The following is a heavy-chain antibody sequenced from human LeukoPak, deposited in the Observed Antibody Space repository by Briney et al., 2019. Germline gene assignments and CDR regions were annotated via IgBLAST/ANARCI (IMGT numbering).Heavy chain of an antibody. CDR2: MSSSSSTM. CDR3: ARDSGSGSYYNPRYYYYYGMDV. J-gene: IGHJ6*02. D-gene: IGHD3-10*01. V-gene: IGHV3-48*01. CDR1: GFTFSSYS. Sequence: GGSLRLSCAASGFTFSSYSMNWVRQAPGKGLEWVSHMSSSSSTMTYADSVKGRFTISRDNAKNSLYLQMNSLRAEDTAVYYCARDSGSGSYYNPRYYYYYGMDVWGQGTTVTVSS.